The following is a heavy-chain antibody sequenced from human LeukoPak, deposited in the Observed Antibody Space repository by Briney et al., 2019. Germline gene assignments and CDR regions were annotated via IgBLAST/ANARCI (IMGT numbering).Heavy chain of an antibody. J-gene: IGHJ4*02. V-gene: IGHV1-2*02. D-gene: IGHD6-19*01. CDR2: INPNSGGT. CDR3: ATDRIAVAGYFDY. Sequence: ASVKVSCKASGYTFTGYYMHWVRQAPGQGLEWMGWINPNSGGTNYAQKFQGRVTMTRDTSISTAYMELSRLRSDDTDVYYCATDRIAVAGYFDYWGQGTLVTVSS. CDR1: GYTFTGYY.